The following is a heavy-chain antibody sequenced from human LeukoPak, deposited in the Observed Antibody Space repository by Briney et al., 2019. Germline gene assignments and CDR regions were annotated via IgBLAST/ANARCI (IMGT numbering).Heavy chain of an antibody. Sequence: SETLSLTCAVYGGSFSGYYWSWIRQPPGKGLEWIGEINHSGSTNYNPSLKSRVTISVDTSKNQFSLKLSSVTAADTAAYYCARVLAAAHYWGQGTLVTVSS. V-gene: IGHV4-34*01. CDR3: ARVLAAAHY. D-gene: IGHD6-13*01. CDR1: GGSFSGYY. J-gene: IGHJ4*02. CDR2: INHSGST.